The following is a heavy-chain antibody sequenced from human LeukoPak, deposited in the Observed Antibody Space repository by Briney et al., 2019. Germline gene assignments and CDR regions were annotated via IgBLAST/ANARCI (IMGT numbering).Heavy chain of an antibody. Sequence: GRSLRLSCTTSGFTFGDYAMSWFRQAPGKGLEWVGFIRSKHYGGAIEYAASVEGRFTISRDDSKSTAYLQMNSLKSEDTAVYYCSRDQLGGDPNDYYYYYMDVWGKGTTVTVSS. D-gene: IGHD4-17*01. CDR2: IRSKHYGGAI. J-gene: IGHJ6*03. V-gene: IGHV3-49*03. CDR1: GFTFGDYA. CDR3: SRDQLGGDPNDYYYYYMDV.